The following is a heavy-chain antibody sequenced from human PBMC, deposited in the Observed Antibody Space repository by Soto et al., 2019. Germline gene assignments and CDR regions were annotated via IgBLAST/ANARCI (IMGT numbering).Heavy chain of an antibody. CDR2: INPSGGST. Sequence: ASVKVSCNASGYTFTSYYMHCVRQAPGQGLEWMGIINPSGGSTSYAQKFQGRVTMTRDTSTSTVYTELSSLRSEDTAVYYCARDRVAVADMNDAFDIWGQGTMVTVSS. CDR1: GYTFTSYY. V-gene: IGHV1-46*01. D-gene: IGHD6-19*01. J-gene: IGHJ3*02. CDR3: ARDRVAVADMNDAFDI.